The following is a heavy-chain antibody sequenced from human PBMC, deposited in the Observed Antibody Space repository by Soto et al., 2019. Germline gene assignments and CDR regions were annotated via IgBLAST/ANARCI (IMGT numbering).Heavy chain of an antibody. Sequence: PGGSLRLSXVGSGFTFSSYAMSWVRQVPGKGLEWVSSISDAAGSAYYVDSVKGRFTISRDNSKKTLYLQMNSLRAEDSAVYYCARPYGGKIGDAPDLWGPGTMVTVSS. CDR3: ARPYGGKIGDAPDL. CDR1: GFTFSSYA. CDR2: ISDAAGSA. J-gene: IGHJ3*01. D-gene: IGHD4-17*01. V-gene: IGHV3-23*01.